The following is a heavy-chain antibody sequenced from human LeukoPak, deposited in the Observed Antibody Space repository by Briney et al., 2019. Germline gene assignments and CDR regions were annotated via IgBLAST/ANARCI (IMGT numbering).Heavy chain of an antibody. V-gene: IGHV3-21*01. D-gene: IGHD1-1*01. CDR2: ISSSSSYI. CDR3: ARAPESPYNWNGLWIDY. J-gene: IGHJ4*02. CDR1: GFTFSSYS. Sequence: GGSLRLSCAASGFTFSSYSMNWVRQAPGKGLEWVSSISSSSSYIYYADSVKGRFTISRDNAKNSLYLQMNSLRAEDTAVYYCARAPESPYNWNGLWIDYWGQGTLVTVSS.